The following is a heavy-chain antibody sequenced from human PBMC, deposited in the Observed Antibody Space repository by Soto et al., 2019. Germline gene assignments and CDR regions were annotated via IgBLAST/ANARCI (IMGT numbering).Heavy chain of an antibody. Sequence: SETLSLTCTVSGGSISSYYWSWIRQPPGKGLEWVGSIYYSGSTYDNPSLKRRVTISVDTSKNQFSLKLSSVTAADTAVYYCARRASSTHYRYWGKENLVTISS. J-gene: IGHJ4*02. CDR1: GGSISSYY. CDR3: ARRASSTHYRY. V-gene: IGHV4-39*01. D-gene: IGHD2-15*01. CDR2: IYYSGST.